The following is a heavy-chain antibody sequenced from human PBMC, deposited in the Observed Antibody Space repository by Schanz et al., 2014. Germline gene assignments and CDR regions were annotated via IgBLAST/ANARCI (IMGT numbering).Heavy chain of an antibody. CDR3: AAHETLSTTACYPS. CDR1: GFNFNTYA. J-gene: IGHJ4*02. Sequence: EVQLLESGGGLAQPGGSLRLACAASGFNFNTYAMSWVRQAPGKGLEWVSCITGGSTTYTYYADSVRGRFTISRDNAKSSVYLQMNSLRAEDTAVYYCAAHETLSTTACYPSRGQGTLVTVSS. D-gene: IGHD2-2*01. V-gene: IGHV3-21*02. CDR2: ITGGSTTYT.